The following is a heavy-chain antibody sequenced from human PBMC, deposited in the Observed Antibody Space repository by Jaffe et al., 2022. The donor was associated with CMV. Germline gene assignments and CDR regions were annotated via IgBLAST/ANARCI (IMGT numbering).Heavy chain of an antibody. CDR2: IDWDDDK. CDR3: ARVTDDSSGYYGFDY. CDR1: GFSLSTSGMC. V-gene: IGHV2-70*01. D-gene: IGHD3-22*01. Sequence: QVTLRESGPALVKPTQTLTLTCTFSGFSLSTSGMCVSWIRQPPGKALEWLALIDWDDDKYYSTSLKTRLTISKDTSKNQVVLTMTNMDPVDTATYYCARVTDDSSGYYGFDYWGQGTLVTVSS. J-gene: IGHJ4*02.